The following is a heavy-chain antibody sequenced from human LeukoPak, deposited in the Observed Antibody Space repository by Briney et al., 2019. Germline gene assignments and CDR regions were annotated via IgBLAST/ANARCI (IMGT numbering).Heavy chain of an antibody. CDR3: ARGGSGSSTWFDP. J-gene: IGHJ5*02. D-gene: IGHD6-6*01. CDR2: INPSNGDT. Sequence: GASVKVSCKAFGYTFVGYYMHWVRQGPGQGLEWMGWINPSNGDTKYAPKFQGRVTMTRDTPISTVYMELRSLRSDDTAIYYCARGGSGSSTWFDPWGQGTLVTVSS. V-gene: IGHV1-2*02. CDR1: GYTFVGYY.